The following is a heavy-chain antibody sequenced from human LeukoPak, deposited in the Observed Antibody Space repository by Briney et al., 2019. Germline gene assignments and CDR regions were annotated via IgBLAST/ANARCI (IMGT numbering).Heavy chain of an antibody. CDR2: ISAYNSNT. J-gene: IGHJ6*02. CDR3: AVDYYGSGSTPDYYYYYGMDV. V-gene: IGHV1-18*01. Sequence: ASVKVSCKASGYTFTSYGISWVRQAPGQGLGWMGWISAYNSNTNYAQKLQGRVTMTTDTSTSTAYMELRSLRSDDTAVYYCAVDYYGSGSTPDYYYYYGMDVWGQGTTVTVSS. D-gene: IGHD3-10*01. CDR1: GYTFTSYG.